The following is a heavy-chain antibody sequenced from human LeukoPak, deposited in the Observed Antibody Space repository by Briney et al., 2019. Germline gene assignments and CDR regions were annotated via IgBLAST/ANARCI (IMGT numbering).Heavy chain of an antibody. CDR3: VRGAPCAAD. J-gene: IGHJ4*02. CDR1: GFTFSDTY. V-gene: IGHV3-11*06. Sequence: GSLRLSRAASGFTFSDTYMSWIRQLPGKGLEWVSYISGSSSDIKYADSVKGRFTVSRDNAKNTLYVQMNSLRVEDSAVYYCVRGAPCAADWGQGTLVTVSS. CDR2: ISGSSSDI.